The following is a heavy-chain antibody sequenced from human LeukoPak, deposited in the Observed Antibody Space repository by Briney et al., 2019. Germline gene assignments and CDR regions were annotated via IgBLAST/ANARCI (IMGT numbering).Heavy chain of an antibody. CDR1: GGSISSGSYY. CDR2: IYTSGST. J-gene: IGHJ3*02. Sequence: PSETLSLTCTVSGGSISSGSYYWSWIGQPAGKGLEWIGRIYTSGSTNYNPSLKSRVTISVDTSKNQFSLKLSSVTAADTAVYYCARGQSGLDAFDIWGQGTMVTVSS. D-gene: IGHD3-10*01. V-gene: IGHV4-61*02. CDR3: ARGQSGLDAFDI.